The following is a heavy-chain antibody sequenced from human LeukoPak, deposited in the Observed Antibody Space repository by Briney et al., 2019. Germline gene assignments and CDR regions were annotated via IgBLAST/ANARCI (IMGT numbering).Heavy chain of an antibody. D-gene: IGHD6-19*01. CDR1: GFTFSSYS. CDR3: ASSSSDWWSFVY. J-gene: IGHJ4*02. CDR2: ISSSSSYI. Sequence: GGSLRLSCAASGFTFSSYSMNWVRQAPGKGLEWVSSISSSSSYIYYADSVKGRFTISRDNVKNSLYLQMNSLRVEDTAVYYCASSSSDWWSFVYWGKVVLVTVSS. V-gene: IGHV3-21*01.